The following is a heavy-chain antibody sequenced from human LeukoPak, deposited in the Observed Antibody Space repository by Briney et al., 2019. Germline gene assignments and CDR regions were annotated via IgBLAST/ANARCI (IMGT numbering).Heavy chain of an antibody. CDR2: ISTTSSYT. CDR1: GFIFSDYY. Sequence: PGGSLRLSCAASGFIFSDYYVSWIRQAPGKGLEWVSYISTTSSYTAYADSVKGRFTISRDNAKNSLYLQINSLRAEDTAVYFCAKATNTVTGTPTLAIDYWGQGTLVTVSS. J-gene: IGHJ4*02. CDR3: AKATNTVTGTPTLAIDY. V-gene: IGHV3-11*05. D-gene: IGHD4-11*01.